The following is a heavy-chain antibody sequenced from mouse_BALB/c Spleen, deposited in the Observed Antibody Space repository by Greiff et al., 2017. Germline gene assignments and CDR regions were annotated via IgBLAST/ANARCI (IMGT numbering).Heavy chain of an antibody. D-gene: IGHD1-1*01. CDR1: GYSITSDYA. Sequence: ESGPGLVKPSQSLSLTCTVTGYSITSDYAWNWIRQFPGNKLEWMGYISYSGSTSYNPSLKSRISITRDTSKNQFFLQLNSVTTEDTATYYCARGGGSSYAMDYWGQGTSVTVSS. CDR2: ISYSGST. V-gene: IGHV3-2*02. J-gene: IGHJ4*01. CDR3: ARGGGSSYAMDY.